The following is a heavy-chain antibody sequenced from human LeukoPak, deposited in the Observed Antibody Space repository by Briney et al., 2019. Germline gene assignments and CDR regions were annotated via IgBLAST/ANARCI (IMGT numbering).Heavy chain of an antibody. CDR1: GYTFTSYG. V-gene: IGHV1-18*01. D-gene: IGHD5-24*01. Sequence: ASVKVSCKASGYTFTSYGISWVRQAPGQGLEWMGWISAYNGNTNYAQKLQGRVTMTTDTSTSTAYMELRSLRSDDTVVYYCARCDTEVEMATISLWFDPWGQGTLVTVSS. J-gene: IGHJ5*02. CDR2: ISAYNGNT. CDR3: ARCDTEVEMATISLWFDP.